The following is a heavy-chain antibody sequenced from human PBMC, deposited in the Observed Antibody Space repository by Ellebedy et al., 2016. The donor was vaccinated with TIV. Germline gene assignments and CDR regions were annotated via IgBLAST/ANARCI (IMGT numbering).Heavy chain of an antibody. Sequence: SVKVSCXASGGTFSSYAISWVRQAPGQGLEWMGGIIPLFGTTNYAQKFQGRVTITADESTSAAYMELSSLRSEDTAVYYCAGGLVYCSSPSCVVYYYYGMDAWGQGTTVTVSS. V-gene: IGHV1-69*13. CDR3: AGGLVYCSSPSCVVYYYYGMDA. CDR2: IIPLFGTT. J-gene: IGHJ6*02. CDR1: GGTFSSYA. D-gene: IGHD2-2*01.